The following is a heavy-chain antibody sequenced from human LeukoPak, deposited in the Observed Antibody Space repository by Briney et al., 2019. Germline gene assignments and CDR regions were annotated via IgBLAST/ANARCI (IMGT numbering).Heavy chain of an antibody. CDR1: GGTFSSYA. D-gene: IGHD4-11*01. CDR3: ASPVYDYSNQPGSRYYYYGMDV. Sequence: SVKVSCKASGGTFSSYAISWVRQAPGQGLEWMGGIIPIFGTANYAQKLQGRVTITADESTSTAYMELSSLRSDDTAVYYCASPVYDYSNQPGSRYYYYGMDVWGQGTTVTVSS. J-gene: IGHJ6*02. V-gene: IGHV1-69*13. CDR2: IIPIFGTA.